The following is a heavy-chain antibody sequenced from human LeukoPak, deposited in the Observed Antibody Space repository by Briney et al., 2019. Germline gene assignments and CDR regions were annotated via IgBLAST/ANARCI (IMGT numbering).Heavy chain of an antibody. CDR3: ARPPVRGVLDAFDI. Sequence: GGSLRLSCAASGFTFSSYAMHWVRQAPGKGLEWVAVISYDGSNKYYADSVKGRFTISRDNSKNTLYLQMNSLRAEDTAVYYCARPPVRGVLDAFDIWGQGTMVTVSS. CDR2: ISYDGSNK. CDR1: GFTFSSYA. D-gene: IGHD3-10*01. V-gene: IGHV3-30*04. J-gene: IGHJ3*02.